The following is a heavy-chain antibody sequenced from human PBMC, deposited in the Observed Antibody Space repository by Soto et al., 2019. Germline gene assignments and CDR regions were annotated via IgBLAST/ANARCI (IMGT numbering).Heavy chain of an antibody. J-gene: IGHJ6*02. V-gene: IGHV6-1*01. Sequence: SQTLSLTCAICGDSVSSNSAAWNCIGQSPSRVLEWLGRRYYKSKWNNDYALSVKSRITINPDTSKNQFSLHLYSVTPEDTAVYYCTGITWFRGMDVWGQGTPVTVSS. CDR3: TGITWFRGMDV. CDR1: GDSVSSNSAA. D-gene: IGHD3-10*01. CDR2: RYYKSKWNN.